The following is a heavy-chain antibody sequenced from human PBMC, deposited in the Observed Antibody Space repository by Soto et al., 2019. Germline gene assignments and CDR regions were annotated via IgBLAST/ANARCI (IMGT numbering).Heavy chain of an antibody. Sequence: SPTLSLTCAISGDRVSSNSAAWNWIRQSPSRGLEWLGRTYYRSKWYNDYAVSVKSRITINPDTSKNQFSLQLNSVTPEDTAVYYCARVGGGPTTFDLYGMDVWGQGTTVTVSS. V-gene: IGHV6-1*01. CDR1: GDRVSSNSAA. CDR3: ARVGGGPTTFDLYGMDV. CDR2: TYYRSKWYN. J-gene: IGHJ6*02. D-gene: IGHD3-16*01.